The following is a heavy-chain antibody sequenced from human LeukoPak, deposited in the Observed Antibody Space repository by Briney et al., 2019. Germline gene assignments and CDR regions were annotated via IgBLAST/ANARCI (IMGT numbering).Heavy chain of an antibody. Sequence: SETLSLTCTVSGGSVSSSSYHWGWIRQPPGKGLEWIGSVFYSGSTYYNPSLKSRVTISVDTSKNQFSLKLSSVTAADTAVYYCARELSGSFSNWFDPWGQGTLVTVSS. V-gene: IGHV4-39*07. CDR2: VFYSGST. CDR1: GGSVSSSSYH. J-gene: IGHJ5*02. CDR3: ARELSGSFSNWFDP. D-gene: IGHD3-10*01.